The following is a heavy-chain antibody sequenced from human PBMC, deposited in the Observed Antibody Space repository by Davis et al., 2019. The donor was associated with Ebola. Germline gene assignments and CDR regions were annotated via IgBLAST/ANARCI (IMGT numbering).Heavy chain of an antibody. CDR1: GGSISSGGYS. J-gene: IGHJ4*02. D-gene: IGHD3-3*01. V-gene: IGHV4-30-2*01. CDR3: ARGLRFLEWLLLTPGFDY. CDR2: IYHSGST. Sequence: SETLSLTCAVSGGSISSGGYSWNWVRQPPGKGLEWIGYIYHSGSTYYNSSLRGRVNISVDRSKNQFSLKLTSLTAADTAVYYCARGLRFLEWLLLTPGFDYLGQGTLVTVSS.